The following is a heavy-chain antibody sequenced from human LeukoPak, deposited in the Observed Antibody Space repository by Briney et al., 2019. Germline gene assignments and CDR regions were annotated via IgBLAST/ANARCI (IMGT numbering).Heavy chain of an antibody. CDR2: ISSSSSYI. CDR3: ARDQDYTYYFDY. J-gene: IGHJ4*02. Sequence: GGSLRLSCAASGFTFSNAWMSWVRQAPGKGLEWVSSISSSSSYIYYADSVKGRFTISRDNAKNSLYLQMNSLRAEDTAVYYCARDQDYTYYFDYWGQGTLVTVSS. D-gene: IGHD4-11*01. V-gene: IGHV3-21*01. CDR1: GFTFSNAW.